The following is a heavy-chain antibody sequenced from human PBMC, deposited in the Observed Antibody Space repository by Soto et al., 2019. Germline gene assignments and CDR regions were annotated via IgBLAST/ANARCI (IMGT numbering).Heavy chain of an antibody. J-gene: IGHJ4*02. CDR1: GASISGYH. D-gene: IGHD3-9*01. V-gene: IGHV4-59*08. Sequence: SETLSLTCTVSGASISGYHWSWIRQFPGKGLECLGYISYSGATNYNPSLKSRITMSIDTSKNQFSLQLNSVTAADTAVYYCARAFAFDWYMYYFDYWGLGPLVTVSS. CDR3: ARAFAFDWYMYYFDY. CDR2: ISYSGAT.